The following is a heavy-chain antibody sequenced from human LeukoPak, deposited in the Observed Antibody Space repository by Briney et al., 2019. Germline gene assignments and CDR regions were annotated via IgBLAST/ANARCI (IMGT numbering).Heavy chain of an antibody. V-gene: IGHV3-23*01. CDR3: AKDKSLRGYSDY. CDR1: GFSFSSYW. J-gene: IGHJ4*02. D-gene: IGHD3-22*01. CDR2: ISGSGGST. Sequence: GGSLRLSCAASGFSFSSYWMSWVRQAPGKGLEWVSAISGSGGSTYYADSVKGRFTISRDNSKNTLYLQMNSLRAEDTAVYYCAKDKSLRGYSDYWGQGTLVTVSS.